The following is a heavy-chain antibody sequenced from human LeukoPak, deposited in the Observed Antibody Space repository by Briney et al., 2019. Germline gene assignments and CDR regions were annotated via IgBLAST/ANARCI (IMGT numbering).Heavy chain of an antibody. V-gene: IGHV4-31*03. CDR3: ARGFDTAMVTGYFDY. CDR2: IYYSGST. CDR1: GGSISSGGYY. Sequence: ASETLSLTCTVSGGSISSGGYYWSWIRQHLGKGLEWIGYIYYSGSTYYNPSLKSRVTISVDTSKNQFSLKLSSVTAADTAVYYCARGFDTAMVTGYFDYWGQGTLVTVSS. J-gene: IGHJ4*02. D-gene: IGHD5-18*01.